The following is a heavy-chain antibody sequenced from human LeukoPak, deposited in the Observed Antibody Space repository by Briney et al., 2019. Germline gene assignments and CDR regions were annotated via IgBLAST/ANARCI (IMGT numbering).Heavy chain of an antibody. J-gene: IGHJ3*02. V-gene: IGHV1-69*02. CDR3: ARLSQQTFDI. CDR1: GYSFSDYF. Sequence: SVKVSCKASGYSFSDYFVHWVRQAPGQGLEWMGRIIPILGIANYAQKFQGRVTITADKSTSTAYMELSSLRSEDTAVYYCARLSQQTFDIWGQGTLVTVSS. CDR2: IIPILGIA.